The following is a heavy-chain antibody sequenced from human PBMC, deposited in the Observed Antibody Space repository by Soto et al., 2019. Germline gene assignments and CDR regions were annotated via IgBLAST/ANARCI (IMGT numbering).Heavy chain of an antibody. D-gene: IGHD3-3*01. CDR1: GGSFSGYY. J-gene: IGHJ5*02. CDR3: ASLFSSSGRFWSGFYNWFDP. CDR2: INHSGST. V-gene: IGHV4-34*01. Sequence: PSETMSLTCAVYGGSFSGYYWSWIRQPPGKGLEWIGEINHSGSTNYNPSLKSRVTISVDTSKNQFSLKLSSVTAADTAVYYCASLFSSSGRFWSGFYNWFDPCGKGTRVTVSS.